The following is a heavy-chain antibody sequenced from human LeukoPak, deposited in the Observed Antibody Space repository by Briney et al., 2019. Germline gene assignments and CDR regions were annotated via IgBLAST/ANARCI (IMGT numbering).Heavy chain of an antibody. Sequence: SEDSSLICSVACGYIISSCYYCGWSRKPPRKGVERIGSFYYNGNTCYNPSLKGRVTISVDKSKNHFSLQLSTVTAADTAVYYCAREATIYVPEAGVTGTGPDYWGQGTLVTVSS. V-gene: IGHV4-39*07. CDR1: CGYIISSCYY. CDR2: FYYNGNT. D-gene: IGHD2-8*02. CDR3: AREATIYVPEAGVTGTGPDY. J-gene: IGHJ4*02.